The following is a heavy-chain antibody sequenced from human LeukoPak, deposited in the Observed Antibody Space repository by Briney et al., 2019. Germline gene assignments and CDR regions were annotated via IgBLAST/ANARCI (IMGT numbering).Heavy chain of an antibody. Sequence: PSETLSLTCAVYGGSFSGYYWSWIRQPPGKGLEWIGEINHSGSTNYNPSLKSRVTISVDTSKNQFSLKLSSVTAADTAVYYCARPLRIAAAGSHAFDIWGQGTMVAVSS. CDR2: INHSGST. V-gene: IGHV4-34*01. CDR3: ARPLRIAAAGSHAFDI. J-gene: IGHJ3*02. D-gene: IGHD6-13*01. CDR1: GGSFSGYY.